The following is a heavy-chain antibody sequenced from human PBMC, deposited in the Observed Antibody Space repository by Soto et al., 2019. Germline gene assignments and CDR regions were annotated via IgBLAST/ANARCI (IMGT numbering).Heavy chain of an antibody. Sequence: ASVKVSCKASGGTFSSYAISCVRQAPGQGLEWMGGIIPIFGTANYAQKFQGRVTITADESTSTAYMELSSLRSEDTAVYYCARARGGGHYYDSSGYFDYWGQGTLVTVSS. CDR3: ARARGGGHYYDSSGYFDY. D-gene: IGHD3-22*01. V-gene: IGHV1-69*13. J-gene: IGHJ4*02. CDR2: IIPIFGTA. CDR1: GGTFSSYA.